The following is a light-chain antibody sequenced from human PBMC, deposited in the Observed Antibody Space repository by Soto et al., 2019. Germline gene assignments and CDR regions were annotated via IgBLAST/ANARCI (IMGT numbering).Light chain of an antibody. CDR1: NTDVGGYNY. CDR3: TSYARGSRA. CDR2: EVR. Sequence: QSALTQPASVSGSPGQSITVSCTGTNTDVGGYNYVSWYQHRPGKAPRLMIYEVRNRLSGVSNRFSGSKSGNTASLTISGLQSEDEADYYCTSYARGSRAFGGGTKLTVL. J-gene: IGLJ3*02. V-gene: IGLV2-14*01.